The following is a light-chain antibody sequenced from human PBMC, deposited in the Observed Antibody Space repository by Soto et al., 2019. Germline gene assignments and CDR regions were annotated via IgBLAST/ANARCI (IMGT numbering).Light chain of an antibody. CDR2: GNN. J-gene: IGLJ1*01. CDR3: AAWDDSLNGYV. CDR1: NSNIGSNT. Sequence: QPVLTQPPSASGAPGQRVTISCSGSNSNIGSNTVNWFQHLPGTAPKLLIYGNNQRPSGVPDRFSGSKPDTSATLAISGLQSEDEGDYYCAAWDDSLNGYVFGTGTKVTVL. V-gene: IGLV1-44*01.